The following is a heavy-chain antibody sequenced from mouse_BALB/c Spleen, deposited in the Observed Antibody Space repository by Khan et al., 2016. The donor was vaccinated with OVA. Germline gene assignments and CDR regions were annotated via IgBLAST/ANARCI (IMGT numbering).Heavy chain of an antibody. Sequence: EVQLQESGPGLVKPSQSLSLTCTVTGYSITSDYAWNWIRQFPGNKLEWMGYISYSGSTSYNPFLKSRISITRDTSKNRFFLQLNSVTTEDTATYYCARSIMANWGQGTTLTVSS. J-gene: IGHJ2*01. V-gene: IGHV3-2*02. CDR1: GYSITSDYA. CDR3: ARSIMAN. CDR2: ISYSGST.